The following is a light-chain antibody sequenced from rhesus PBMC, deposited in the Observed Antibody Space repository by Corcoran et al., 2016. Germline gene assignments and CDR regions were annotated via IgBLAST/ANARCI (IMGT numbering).Light chain of an antibody. CDR3: FLYFAGIHI. V-gene: IGLV7-76*01. Sequence: QAVVTQEPSMTVSPGGTVTLTCGSTTGAVTSDNRPNWFQQKPGQVPRLLIYNTDIKVSWTPARFSGSLAGGRAVLTLSGAQPEDEADYYCFLYFAGIHIFGGGTRLSVL. J-gene: IGLJ1*01. CDR1: TGAVTSDNR. CDR2: NTD.